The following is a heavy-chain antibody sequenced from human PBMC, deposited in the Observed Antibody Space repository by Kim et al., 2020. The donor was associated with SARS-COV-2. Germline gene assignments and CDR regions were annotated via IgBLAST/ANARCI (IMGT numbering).Heavy chain of an antibody. CDR3: ARDVGGAYYYYYGMDV. V-gene: IGHV4-61*02. CDR2: IYTSGST. Sequence: SETLSLTCTVSGGSISSGSYYWSWIRQPAGKGLEWIGRIYTSGSTNYNPSLKSRVTISVDTSKNQFSLKLSSVTAADTAVYYCARDVGGAYYYYYGMDVWGQGTTVTVSS. J-gene: IGHJ6*02. CDR1: GGSISSGSYY. D-gene: IGHD3-10*01.